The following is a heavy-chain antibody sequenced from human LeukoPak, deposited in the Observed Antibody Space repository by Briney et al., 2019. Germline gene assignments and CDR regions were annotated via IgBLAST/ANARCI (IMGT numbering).Heavy chain of an antibody. CDR1: GFTFSRYG. V-gene: IGHV3-30*02. Sequence: GGSLRLSCAASGFTFSRYGVHWVRQAPGKGLEWVAFIWYDGSNKYYTDSVKGRFTISRDNSKNTLYLQMNSLRAEDTAVYYCAKDRNMYYYDSSGLGTWGQGTLVTVSS. CDR2: IWYDGSNK. J-gene: IGHJ5*02. CDR3: AKDRNMYYYDSSGLGT. D-gene: IGHD3-22*01.